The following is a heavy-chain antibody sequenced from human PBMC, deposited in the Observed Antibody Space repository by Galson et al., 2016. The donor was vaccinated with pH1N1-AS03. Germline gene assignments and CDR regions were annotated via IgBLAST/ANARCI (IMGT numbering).Heavy chain of an antibody. CDR3: VWTIAAANLPQSYGFDV. J-gene: IGHJ3*01. CDR2: IWHDGSNK. CDR1: GFTFSDYG. Sequence: SLRLSCAASGFTFSDYGMHWVRQAPGKGLEWVAIIWHDGSNKFYADSVKGRFTISRDNSKNTLYLEMKSLRVEDTAVYYCVWTIAAANLPQSYGFDVWGQGTTVTVPS. D-gene: IGHD6-13*01. V-gene: IGHV3-33*08.